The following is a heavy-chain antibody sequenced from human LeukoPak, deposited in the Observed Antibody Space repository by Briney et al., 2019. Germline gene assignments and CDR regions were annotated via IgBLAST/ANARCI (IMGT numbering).Heavy chain of an antibody. CDR1: GGSISSYY. Sequence: SETLSLTCTVSGGSISSYYWSWIRQPPGKGLEWIGYIYYSGSTNYNPSLKSRVTISVDTSKNQFSLKLSSVTAADTAVYYSARASTVVTPKYFDYWGQGTLVTVSS. D-gene: IGHD4-23*01. V-gene: IGHV4-59*12. CDR3: ARASTVVTPKYFDY. CDR2: IYYSGST. J-gene: IGHJ4*02.